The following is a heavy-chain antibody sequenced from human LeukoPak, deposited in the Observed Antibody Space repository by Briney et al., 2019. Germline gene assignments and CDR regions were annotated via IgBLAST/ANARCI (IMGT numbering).Heavy chain of an antibody. Sequence: PSETLSLTCTVSGGSISSYYWSWIRQPPGKGLEWIGYIYYSGSTNYNPSLKSRVTISVKTSKNQFSLKLSSVTAADTAVYYCAKVGGYCSGGSCYSRYYYYYYMDVWGKGTTVTVSS. V-gene: IGHV4-59*01. J-gene: IGHJ6*03. CDR3: AKVGGYCSGGSCYSRYYYYYYMDV. CDR2: IYYSGST. CDR1: GGSISSYY. D-gene: IGHD2-15*01.